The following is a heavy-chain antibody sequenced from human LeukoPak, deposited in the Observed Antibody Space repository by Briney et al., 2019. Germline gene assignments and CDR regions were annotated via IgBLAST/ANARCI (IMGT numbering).Heavy chain of an antibody. CDR3: ARDLHGSGSYSDY. Sequence: GASVKVSCKASGYTFTDYYMHWVRQAPGQGLEWMGWINPNSGGTNYAQKFQGRVTMTRDTSISTAYMELSRLRSDDTAVYYCARDLHGSGSYSDYWGQGTLVTVSS. D-gene: IGHD3-10*01. V-gene: IGHV1-2*02. CDR1: GYTFTDYY. CDR2: INPNSGGT. J-gene: IGHJ4*02.